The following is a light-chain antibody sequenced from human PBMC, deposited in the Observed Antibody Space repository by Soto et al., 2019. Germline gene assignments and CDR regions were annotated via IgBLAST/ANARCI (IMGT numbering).Light chain of an antibody. CDR1: QSLLHTDGKTY. Sequence: DVVMTQTPLSLSVTPGQPASISCKSSQSLLHTDGKTYLYWYLKKPAQPPQLLIYEVYNRFSGVQDRFSGSGSGTDFPLKISRVEAEDVGLYYCMQGIQFPFTFGPGTKVDIK. J-gene: IGKJ3*01. CDR3: MQGIQFPFT. CDR2: EVY. V-gene: IGKV2D-29*01.